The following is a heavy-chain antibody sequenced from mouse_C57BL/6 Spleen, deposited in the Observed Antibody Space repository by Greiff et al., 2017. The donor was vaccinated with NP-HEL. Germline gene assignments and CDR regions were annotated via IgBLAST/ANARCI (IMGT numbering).Heavy chain of an antibody. Sequence: EVQLQQSGPVLVKPGASVKMSCKASGYTFTDYYMHWLKQSPGKSLEWIGVINPYNGGPSYNQKFKGKATLTVDKSSSTAYMELNSLTSEDSAVYYCARSGDYYWGQGTTLTVSS. CDR1: GYTFTDYY. J-gene: IGHJ2*01. D-gene: IGHD3-1*01. CDR2: INPYNGGP. V-gene: IGHV1-19*01. CDR3: ARSGDYY.